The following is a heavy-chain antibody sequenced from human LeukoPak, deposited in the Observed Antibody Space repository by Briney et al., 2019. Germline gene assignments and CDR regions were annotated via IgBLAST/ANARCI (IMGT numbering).Heavy chain of an antibody. Sequence: GGSLRLSCAASGFTFSSYSMNWVRQAPGKGLEWVSYISSGSSTIYYADSVKGRFTISRDNAKNSLYLQMNSLRAEDTAVYYCARGYYYDSSGYYYFIWGQGTMVTVSS. CDR3: ARGYYYDSSGYYYFI. D-gene: IGHD3-22*01. CDR2: ISSGSSTI. V-gene: IGHV3-48*04. CDR1: GFTFSSYS. J-gene: IGHJ3*02.